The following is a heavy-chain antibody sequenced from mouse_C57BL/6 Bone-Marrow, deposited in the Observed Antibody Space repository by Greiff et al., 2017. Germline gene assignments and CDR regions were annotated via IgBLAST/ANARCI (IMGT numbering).Heavy chain of an antibody. Sequence: EAAGIDFSRYWMSWVRRAPGKGLEWIGEINPDSRTINYATSLKDKFIISRDNSNNTLYLQMSKVRSEDTALYYCGVLRYSAWFAYWGQGTLVTVAA. J-gene: IGHJ3*01. CDR2: INPDSRTI. CDR3: GVLRYSAWFAY. D-gene: IGHD1-1*01. V-gene: IGHV4-1*01. CDR1: GIDFSRYW.